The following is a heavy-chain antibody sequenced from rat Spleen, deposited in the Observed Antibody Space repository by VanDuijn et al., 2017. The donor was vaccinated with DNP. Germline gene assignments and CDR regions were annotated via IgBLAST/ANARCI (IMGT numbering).Heavy chain of an antibody. CDR3: ATSSYFGYDYGFAY. CDR1: GFTFSDYY. CDR2: ISYDGGTT. D-gene: IGHD1-7*01. V-gene: IGHV5-20*01. J-gene: IGHJ3*01. Sequence: EVQLVESGGDLVQPGRSLKLSCAASGFTFSDYYMAWVRQAPTKGLEWVTYISYDGGTTYYRDSVKGRFTISIDYARSTLYLQMDSLRSEDTATYYCATSSYFGYDYGFAYWGQGTLVTVSS.